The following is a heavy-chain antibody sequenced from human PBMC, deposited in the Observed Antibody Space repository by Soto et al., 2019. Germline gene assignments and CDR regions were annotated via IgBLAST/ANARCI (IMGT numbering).Heavy chain of an antibody. CDR3: ARVAYGAYHFDS. V-gene: IGHV3-74*01. Sequence: EVQLVESGGGLVQPGGSLRLSCAASGFSFSSYWMHWVRQAPGEGLVWVSRINSAGSTRSYADSVKGRFTISRDNAKNTLFLQMNSLRAEDTAVYYCARVAYGAYHFDSWGQGTLVT. CDR2: INSAGSTR. J-gene: IGHJ4*02. CDR1: GFSFSSYW. D-gene: IGHD2-21*01.